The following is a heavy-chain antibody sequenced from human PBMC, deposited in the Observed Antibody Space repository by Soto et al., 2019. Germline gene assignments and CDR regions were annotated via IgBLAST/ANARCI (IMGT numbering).Heavy chain of an antibody. D-gene: IGHD3-3*01. CDR1: GGTFSSYA. V-gene: IGHV1-69*06. J-gene: IGHJ5*02. Sequence: SVKVSCKASGGTFSSYAISWVRQAPGQGLEWMGGIIPIFGTANYAQKFQGRVTITADKSTSTAYMELGSLRSEDTAVYYCARDRWSGYYSEWFDPWGQGTLVTVSS. CDR3: ARDRWSGYYSEWFDP. CDR2: IIPIFGTA.